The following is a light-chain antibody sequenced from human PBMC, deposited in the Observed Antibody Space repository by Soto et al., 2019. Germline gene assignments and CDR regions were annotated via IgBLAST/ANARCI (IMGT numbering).Light chain of an antibody. CDR1: SSDVGGYNY. CDR3: SSYTSRSTLV. CDR2: DVS. J-gene: IGLJ2*01. Sequence: QSVLTQPASVSGSPGQSNTISCTGTSSDVGGYNYVSWYQQHPGKAPKLMIYDVSDQPSGVSSRFSGSKSGNTASLTISGLQAEDEADYYCSSYTSRSTLVFGGGTKVTVL. V-gene: IGLV2-14*01.